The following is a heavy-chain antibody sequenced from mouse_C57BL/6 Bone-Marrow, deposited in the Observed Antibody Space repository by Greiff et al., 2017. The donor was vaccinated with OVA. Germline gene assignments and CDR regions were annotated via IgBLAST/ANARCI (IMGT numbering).Heavy chain of an antibody. D-gene: IGHD2-1*01. V-gene: IGHV7-1*01. CDR2: SRNKANDYTT. J-gene: IGHJ1*03. Sequence: EAKLVESGGGLVQSGRSLRLSCATSGFTFSDFYMEWVRQAPGKGLEWIAASRNKANDYTTEYSASVKGRFIVSRDTSQSILYLQMNALRAEDTAIYYCARDAYGNYWYFDVWGTGTTVTVSS. CDR3: ARDAYGNYWYFDV. CDR1: GFTFSDFY.